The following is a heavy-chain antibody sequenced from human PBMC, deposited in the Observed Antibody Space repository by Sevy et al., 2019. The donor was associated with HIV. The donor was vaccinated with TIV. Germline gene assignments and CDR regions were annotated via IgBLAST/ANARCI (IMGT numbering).Heavy chain of an antibody. V-gene: IGHV3-30-3*01. CDR3: ARFPPQRAFDI. Sequence: GGSLRLSCEAFGFAFSDYAMHWVRQVPGKGLEWLAVVSYDGSNTSYADSVKGRFTVSRDNSKNTLYLQMNSLRRDDSAVFYCARFPPQRAFDIWGQGTTVTVSS. CDR2: VSYDGSNT. J-gene: IGHJ3*02. CDR1: GFAFSDYA.